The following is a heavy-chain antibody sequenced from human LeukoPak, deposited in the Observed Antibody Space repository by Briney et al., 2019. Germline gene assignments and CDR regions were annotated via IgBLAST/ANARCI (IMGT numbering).Heavy chain of an antibody. J-gene: IGHJ3*01. CDR3: AGRRISLFGFFLGSGTFDL. CDR1: HYTFTNYW. V-gene: IGHV5-51*01. Sequence: GESLKISCNGSHYTFTNYWIGWVRQVPGRGLEWMGIIYPIDSDTKYSPSFQGQVTISADRSINTAYLQWTSLQASDAGIYYCAGRRISLFGFFLGSGTFDLWGQGTLVTVSS. D-gene: IGHD3-3*01. CDR2: IYPIDSDT.